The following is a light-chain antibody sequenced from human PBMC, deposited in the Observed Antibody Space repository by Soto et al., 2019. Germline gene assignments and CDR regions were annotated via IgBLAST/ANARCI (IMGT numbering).Light chain of an antibody. J-gene: IGKJ2*01. CDR1: QSVNSN. CDR2: DAS. CDR3: QQYNNWPYT. V-gene: IGKV3-15*01. Sequence: EIVMTQSPATLSVSPGERATLSCRASQSVNSNLAWYQQKPGQAPRLLIYDASTRATGIQARFSGSGSGTEFALTLSSLQSEDFAIYYCQQYNNWPYTFGQGTKLEIK.